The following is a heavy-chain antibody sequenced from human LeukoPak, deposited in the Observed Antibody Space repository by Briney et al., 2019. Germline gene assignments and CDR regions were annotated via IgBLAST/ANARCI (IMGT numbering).Heavy chain of an antibody. CDR1: GGSFSGYY. CDR3: ARGLRYFDWFYYYGMDV. D-gene: IGHD3-9*01. Sequence: PSETRSLTCAVYGGSFSGYYWNWIRQPPGKGLEWIGEINHSGSTNYNPSLKSRVTISVDTSKNQFSLKLSSVTAADTAVYYCARGLRYFDWFYYYGMDVWGKGTTVTVSS. V-gene: IGHV4-34*01. CDR2: INHSGST. J-gene: IGHJ6*04.